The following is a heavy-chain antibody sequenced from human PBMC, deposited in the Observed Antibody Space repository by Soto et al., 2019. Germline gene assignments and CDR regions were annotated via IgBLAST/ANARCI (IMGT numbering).Heavy chain of an antibody. D-gene: IGHD3-10*01. V-gene: IGHV1-8*01. CDR2: MNPGSGNT. CDR3: ARMASSGSLNWFDP. Sequence: ASVKVSCKASGYTFTDYEINWVRQATGQGLEWMGWMNPGSGNTGYAHKFQGRVTMTRNISISTAYMELSRLGSDDTAIYYCARMASSGSLNWFDPWGQGTLVTVSS. J-gene: IGHJ5*02. CDR1: GYTFTDYE.